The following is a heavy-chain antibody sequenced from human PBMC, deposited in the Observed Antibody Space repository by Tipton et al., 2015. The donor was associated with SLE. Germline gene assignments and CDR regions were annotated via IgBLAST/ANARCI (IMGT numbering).Heavy chain of an antibody. CDR1: GFTLSDFS. Sequence: GSLRLSCAASGFTLSDFSMNWVRQAPGKGLEWVSSITGTSNYIYYSDSVRGRFTISRDNAKNSLYLQMNSLRAEDTAIYYCARHGLGSYFDYWGQGTLVTVSS. CDR2: ITGTSNYI. V-gene: IGHV3-21*01. CDR3: ARHGLGSYFDY. J-gene: IGHJ4*02. D-gene: IGHD3/OR15-3a*01.